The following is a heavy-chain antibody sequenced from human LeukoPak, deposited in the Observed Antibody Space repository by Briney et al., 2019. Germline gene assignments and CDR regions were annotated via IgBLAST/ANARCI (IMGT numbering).Heavy chain of an antibody. J-gene: IGHJ4*02. CDR3: ARDFGSSSWYIDY. CDR2: ISYDGSNK. CDR1: GFTFSIHD. V-gene: IGHV3-30-3*01. Sequence: PGRSLRLSCAASGFTFSIHDMHWVRQAPGKGLEWVAVISYDGSNKYYADSVKGRFTISRDNSKNALYLQMDSLRAEDTAVYYCARDFGSSSWYIDYWGQGTLVTVSP. D-gene: IGHD2-2*02.